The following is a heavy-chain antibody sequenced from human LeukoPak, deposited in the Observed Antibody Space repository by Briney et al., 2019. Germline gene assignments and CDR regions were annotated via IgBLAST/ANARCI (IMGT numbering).Heavy chain of an antibody. CDR1: GGTFSSYA. D-gene: IGHD3-10*01. CDR3: ARDRSGSRNDAFDI. V-gene: IGHV1-69*04. CDR2: IIPILGIA. J-gene: IGHJ3*02. Sequence: ASVKVSCKASGGTFSSYAISWVRQAPGQGLEWVGRIIPILGIANYAQKFQGRVTITADKSTSTAYMELSSLRSEDTAVYYCARDRSGSRNDAFDIWGQGTMVTVSS.